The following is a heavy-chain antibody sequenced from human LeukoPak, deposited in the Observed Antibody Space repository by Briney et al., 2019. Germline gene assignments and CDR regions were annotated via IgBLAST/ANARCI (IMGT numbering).Heavy chain of an antibody. J-gene: IGHJ4*02. CDR3: ARTPTYYYDSSGYYYYLQAYFDY. Sequence: SETLSLTCAVYGGSFSGYYWSWIRQPPGKGLEWIGEINHSGSTNYNPSLKSRVTISVDTSKNQFSLKLSSVTAAGTAVYYCARTPTYYYDSSGYYYYLQAYFDYWGQGTLVTVSS. V-gene: IGHV4-34*01. D-gene: IGHD3-22*01. CDR2: INHSGST. CDR1: GGSFSGYY.